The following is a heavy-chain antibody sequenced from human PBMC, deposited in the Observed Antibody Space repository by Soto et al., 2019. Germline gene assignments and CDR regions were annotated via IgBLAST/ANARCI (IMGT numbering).Heavy chain of an antibody. J-gene: IGHJ4*02. V-gene: IGHV3-64*02. D-gene: IGHD3-22*01. Sequence: EVQLVESGEGLVQPGGSLRLSCAASGFTFSSYAMHWVRQAPGKGLEYVSAINSNGGITYYADSVKGRFTISRDNSKNTLYLHMGSLRAEDMAVYYCARSSSGYHFDYGGQGTLVTVSS. CDR2: INSNGGIT. CDR1: GFTFSSYA. CDR3: ARSSSGYHFDY.